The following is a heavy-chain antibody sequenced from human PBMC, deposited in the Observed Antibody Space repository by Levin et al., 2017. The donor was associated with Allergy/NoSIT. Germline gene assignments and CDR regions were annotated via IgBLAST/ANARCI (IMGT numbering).Heavy chain of an antibody. CDR2: ISYDGSNK. CDR1: GFTFSSYA. CDR3: ARDGGDSAAGTSGAFDR. Sequence: LSLTCAASGFTFSSYAMHWVRQAPGKGLEWVAVISYDGSNKYYADSVKGRFTISRDNSKNTLYLQMNSLRAEDTAVYYCARDGGDSAAGTSGAFDRWGQGTMVTVSS. D-gene: IGHD6-13*01. J-gene: IGHJ3*01. V-gene: IGHV3-30-3*01.